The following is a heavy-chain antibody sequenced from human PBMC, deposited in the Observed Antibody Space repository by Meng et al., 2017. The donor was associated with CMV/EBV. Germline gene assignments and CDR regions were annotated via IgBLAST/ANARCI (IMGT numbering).Heavy chain of an antibody. Sequence: SVKVSCKASGGTFSSYAISWVRQAPGQGLEWMGGIIPILGIANYAQKLQGRVTITADKSTSTAYMELSSLRSEDTAVYYCAASSIPGYSGPDYYYGMDVWGQGTTVTVSS. CDR1: GGTFSSYA. D-gene: IGHD5-12*01. CDR3: AASSIPGYSGPDYYYGMDV. J-gene: IGHJ6*02. V-gene: IGHV1-69*10. CDR2: IIPILGIA.